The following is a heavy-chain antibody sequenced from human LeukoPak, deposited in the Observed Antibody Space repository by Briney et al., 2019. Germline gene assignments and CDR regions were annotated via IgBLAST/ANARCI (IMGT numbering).Heavy chain of an antibody. J-gene: IGHJ3*02. Sequence: GGSLRLSCSASGFTFDDYAMHWVRQAPGKGLEWVSGISWNSGSIGYADSVKGRFTISRDNAKNSLYLQMNSLRAEDMALYYCAKDTSHSIAAAGIQRNHAFDIWGQGTMVTVSS. CDR2: ISWNSGSI. CDR3: AKDTSHSIAAAGIQRNHAFDI. CDR1: GFTFDDYA. V-gene: IGHV3-9*03. D-gene: IGHD6-13*01.